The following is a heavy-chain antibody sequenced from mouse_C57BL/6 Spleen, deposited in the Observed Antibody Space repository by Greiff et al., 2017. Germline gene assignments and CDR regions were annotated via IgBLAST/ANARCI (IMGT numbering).Heavy chain of an antibody. V-gene: IGHV7-3*01. Sequence: DVMLVESGGGLVQPGGSLSLSCAASGFTFTDYYMSWVRQPPGKALEWLGFIRNKANGYTTEYSASVKGRFTISRDNSQSILYLQMNALRAEDSATYYCATYGSSYDWYFDVWGTGTTVTVSS. J-gene: IGHJ1*03. CDR2: IRNKANGYTT. D-gene: IGHD1-1*01. CDR1: GFTFTDYY. CDR3: ATYGSSYDWYFDV.